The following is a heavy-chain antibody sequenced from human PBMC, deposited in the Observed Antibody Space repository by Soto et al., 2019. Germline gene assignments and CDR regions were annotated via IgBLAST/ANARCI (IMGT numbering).Heavy chain of an antibody. CDR3: ARNSRDGYINEAFDI. J-gene: IGHJ3*02. V-gene: IGHV1-69*13. D-gene: IGHD3-22*01. CDR2: IIPIFGTA. Sequence: SVKVSSKASGGTFSSYAISWVRQAPVQGLEWMGGIIPIFGTANYAQKFQGRVTIIADESTSTAYMELSSLRSEDTAVYYWARNSRDGYINEAFDIGGKGTMVTVS. CDR1: GGTFSSYA.